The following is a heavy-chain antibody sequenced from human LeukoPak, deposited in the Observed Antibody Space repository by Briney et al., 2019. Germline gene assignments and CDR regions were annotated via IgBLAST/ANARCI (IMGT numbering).Heavy chain of an antibody. J-gene: IGHJ4*02. CDR3: ARRLSVAADLDS. V-gene: IGHV1-2*02. D-gene: IGHD2/OR15-2a*01. Sequence: ASVKVSCKTSGYSFTRYYMYWVRQAPGQGLEWMGWIDPSTGDTNYAQKFQGRVTMTRDTSITAVYMELSRLRSDDTAVYYCARRLSVAADLDSWGQGTLVTVSS. CDR1: GYSFTRYY. CDR2: IDPSTGDT.